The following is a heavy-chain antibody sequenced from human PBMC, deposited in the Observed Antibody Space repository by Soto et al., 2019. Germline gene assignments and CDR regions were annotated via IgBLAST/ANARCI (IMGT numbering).Heavy chain of an antibody. D-gene: IGHD2-2*01. CDR1: GFTFSSYA. V-gene: IGHV3-23*01. Sequence: GGSLRLSCAASGFTFSSYAMSWVRQAPGKGLEWVSAISGSGGSTYYADSVKGRFTISRDNSKNTLYLQMNSLRAEDTAVYYCAKDRYYCSSTSCHHYFDYWGQGTLVTVSS. J-gene: IGHJ4*02. CDR2: ISGSGGST. CDR3: AKDRYYCSSTSCHHYFDY.